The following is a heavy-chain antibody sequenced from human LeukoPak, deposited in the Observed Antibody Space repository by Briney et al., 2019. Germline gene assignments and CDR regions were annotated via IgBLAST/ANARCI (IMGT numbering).Heavy chain of an antibody. V-gene: IGHV3-49*03. CDR1: GFTFSNAW. CDR3: TRWAATLY. CDR2: IRSKAYGGTT. D-gene: IGHD2-15*01. J-gene: IGHJ4*02. Sequence: GGSLRLSCAASGFTFSNAWMSWFRQAPGKGLEWVGFIRSKAYGGTTEYAASVKGRFTISRDDSKSIAYLQMNSLKTEDTAVYYCTRWAATLYWGQGTLVTVSS.